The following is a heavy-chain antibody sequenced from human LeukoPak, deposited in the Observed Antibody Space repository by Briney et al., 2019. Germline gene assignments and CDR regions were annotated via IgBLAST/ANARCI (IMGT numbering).Heavy chain of an antibody. V-gene: IGHV3-23*01. CDR1: GFTFSSYA. Sequence: GGSLRLSCAASGFTFSSYAMSWVRQAPGKGLEWVSTISGNGAGTYFADSVKGRFTISRDNSKNTLYLQMDSLRAEDTAVYYCAKGKGGSSSDFDYWGQGTLVTVSS. D-gene: IGHD6-6*01. J-gene: IGHJ4*02. CDR2: ISGNGAGT. CDR3: AKGKGGSSSDFDY.